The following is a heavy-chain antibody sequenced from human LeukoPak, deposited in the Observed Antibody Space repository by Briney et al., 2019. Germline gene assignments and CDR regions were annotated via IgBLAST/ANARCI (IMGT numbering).Heavy chain of an antibody. Sequence: PSETLSLTCAVYGGSFSGYYWSWIRQPPGKGLEWIGEINHSGSTDCNPSLKSRVTISVDTSKNQFSLKLSSVTAADTAVYYCACSSTNYYYYGMDVWGQGTTVTVSS. J-gene: IGHJ6*02. CDR1: GGSFSGYY. CDR2: INHSGST. V-gene: IGHV4-34*01. D-gene: IGHD2-2*01. CDR3: ACSSTNYYYYGMDV.